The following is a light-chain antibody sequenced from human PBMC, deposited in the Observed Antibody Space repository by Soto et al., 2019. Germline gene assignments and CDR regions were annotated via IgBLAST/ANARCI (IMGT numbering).Light chain of an antibody. Sequence: AIQMTQSPSSLSASVGDRVTITCRASQGIRYDLSWYQQKPGKAPNLLIYAASSLQSGVPSRFSGSGFGTDFTLTISSLQPEDFASYYCIQDYDYPLTFGGGTKVEIK. CDR1: QGIRYD. V-gene: IGKV1-6*01. CDR2: AAS. J-gene: IGKJ4*01. CDR3: IQDYDYPLT.